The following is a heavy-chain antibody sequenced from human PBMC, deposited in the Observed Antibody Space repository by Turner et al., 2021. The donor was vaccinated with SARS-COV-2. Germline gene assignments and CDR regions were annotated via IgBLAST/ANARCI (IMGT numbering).Heavy chain of an antibody. CDR2: ISYDGSYK. D-gene: IGHD6-13*01. J-gene: IGHJ5*02. Sequence: HVQLVESAGGEVQPGRSLRLSCAAAALTLSSYSMHGVRQAQGKGLEWVAVISYDGSYKYYADSVKGRFTISRDNSKNTLYLQMNSLRAEDTAVYYCARARNYSSSWYGVDVPFDPWGQGTLVTVSS. CDR1: ALTLSSYS. CDR3: ARARNYSSSWYGVDVPFDP. V-gene: IGHV3-30-3*01.